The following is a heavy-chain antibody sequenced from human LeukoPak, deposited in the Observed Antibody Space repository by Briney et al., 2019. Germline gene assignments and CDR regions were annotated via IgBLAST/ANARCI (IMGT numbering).Heavy chain of an antibody. CDR1: GFTVSSNY. CDR3: AKVPTSFYTASWGFDN. J-gene: IGHJ4*02. Sequence: GGSLRLSCAASGFTVSSNYMNWVRQAPGKGLEWVSVIYGGGNIYYADSVKGRFTISRDNSKNTLYLQMNSLRSEDTAVYYCAKVPTSFYTASWGFDNWGQGTLVTVSS. CDR2: IYGGGNI. D-gene: IGHD5-18*01. V-gene: IGHV3-53*01.